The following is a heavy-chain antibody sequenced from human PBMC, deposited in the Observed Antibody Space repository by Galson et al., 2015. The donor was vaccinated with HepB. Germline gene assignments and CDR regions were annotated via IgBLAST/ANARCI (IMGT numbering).Heavy chain of an antibody. CDR3: AKVPYLVVAAKFDY. J-gene: IGHJ4*02. Sequence: SLRLSCAASGFTFSSYAMHWVRQAPGKGLEYVSAISGSGGSTYYADSVKGRFTISRDNSKNTLYLQMNSLRAEDTAVYYCAKVPYLVVAAKFDYWGQGTLVTVSS. CDR2: ISGSGGST. CDR1: GFTFSSYA. V-gene: IGHV3-23*01. D-gene: IGHD2-15*01.